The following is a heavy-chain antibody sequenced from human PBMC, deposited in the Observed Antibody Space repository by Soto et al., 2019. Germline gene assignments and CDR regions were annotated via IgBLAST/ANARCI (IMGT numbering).Heavy chain of an antibody. CDR1: GHTFSAYY. D-gene: IGHD3-3*01. CDR2: INPNSGGT. V-gene: IGHV1-2*02. CDR3: ARALIRFLDWIPENYYYGMDV. J-gene: IGHJ6*02. Sequence: QVHLVQSGAEVKKPGASMKVSCKPSGHTFSAYYIHWVRQAPGQGLEWMGWINPNSGGTKYAQNFQGRVTMTRDTSSRTVYMELSRLTSDDTAVYYCARALIRFLDWIPENYYYGMDVWGQGTTVTVS.